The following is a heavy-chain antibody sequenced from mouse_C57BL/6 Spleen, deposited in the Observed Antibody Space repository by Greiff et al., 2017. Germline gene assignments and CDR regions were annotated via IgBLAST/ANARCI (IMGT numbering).Heavy chain of an antibody. Sequence: EVQLQQSGPGLVKPSQSLSLTCSVTGYSITSGYYWNWIRQFPGNKLEWMGYISYDGSNNYNPSLKNRISITRDTSKNQFFLKLNSVTTEDTATYYCARPSYGSSRAWFAYWGQGTLVTVSA. V-gene: IGHV3-6*01. CDR2: ISYDGSN. CDR1: GYSITSGYY. D-gene: IGHD1-1*01. CDR3: ARPSYGSSRAWFAY. J-gene: IGHJ3*01.